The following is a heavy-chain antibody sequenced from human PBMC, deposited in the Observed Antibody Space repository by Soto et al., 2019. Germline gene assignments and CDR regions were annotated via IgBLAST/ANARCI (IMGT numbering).Heavy chain of an antibody. Sequence: ESLKISCKGSGYIFITYWSGWMRQMPGKGLEWMGIIYPGDSDTRYSPSFQGQVTISADKSINTAYLQWNTLKASDTAIYYCASPQRYDFWSGYLFDYWGQGALVTV. CDR2: IYPGDSDT. CDR3: ASPQRYDFWSGYLFDY. D-gene: IGHD3-3*01. CDR1: GYIFITYW. V-gene: IGHV5-51*01. J-gene: IGHJ4*02.